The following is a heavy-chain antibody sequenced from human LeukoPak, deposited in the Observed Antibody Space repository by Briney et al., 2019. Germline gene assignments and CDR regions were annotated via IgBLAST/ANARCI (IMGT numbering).Heavy chain of an antibody. Sequence: PGGSLRLSCAASGLTFSDYYMSWIRQAPGKGLEWISYISGSGSDTNYADSVRGRFTISRDNAKNSLYLQMNSLRAEDTAVYYCARGARASDYWGQGTLVTVSS. CDR2: ISGSGSDT. CDR3: ARGARASDY. J-gene: IGHJ4*02. V-gene: IGHV3-11*05. CDR1: GLTFSDYY. D-gene: IGHD3-10*01.